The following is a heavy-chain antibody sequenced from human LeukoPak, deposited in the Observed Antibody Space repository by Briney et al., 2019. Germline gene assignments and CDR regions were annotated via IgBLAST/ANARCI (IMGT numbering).Heavy chain of an antibody. V-gene: IGHV3-7*01. CDR1: GFTFSNYW. J-gene: IGHJ4*02. D-gene: IGHD5-18*01. CDR3: ARDLAYSRLDY. CDR2: INPEGSEK. Sequence: GGSLRLSCAASGFTFSNYWMDWVRQAPGKGLEWVASINPEGSEKYSADSVKGRFTISRDNAKNSLYLQMDSLRVEDTAFYYCARDLAYSRLDYWGQGMLVTVSS.